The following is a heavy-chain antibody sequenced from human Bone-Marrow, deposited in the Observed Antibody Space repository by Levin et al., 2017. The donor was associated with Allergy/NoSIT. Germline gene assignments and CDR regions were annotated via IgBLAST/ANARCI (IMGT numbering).Heavy chain of an antibody. V-gene: IGHV1-18*01. CDR2: ISGYKGDT. CDR1: GYVFTSHG. D-gene: IGHD4-17*01. Sequence: ASVKVSCKTSGYVFTSHGITWARQAPGHGLEWMGWISGYKGDTNYAQKFQDRVTMTSDTSTTTGYMELTNLTSDDTAVYYGARVGGGEGTVTFDFWGQGTLVTVSS. CDR3: ARVGGGEGTVTFDF. J-gene: IGHJ4*02.